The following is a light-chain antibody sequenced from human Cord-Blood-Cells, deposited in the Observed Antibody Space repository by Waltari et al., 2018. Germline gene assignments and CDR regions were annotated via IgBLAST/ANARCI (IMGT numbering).Light chain of an antibody. CDR2: GNS. Sequence: QSVLTQPPSVSGAPGQRVTISCTGGSSNIGAGYDVPWYQQLPGTAPKLLIYGNSNRPSGVPDRFSGSKSGTSASLAITGLQADDEADYYCQSYDSSLSGPVVFGGGTKLTVL. J-gene: IGLJ2*01. V-gene: IGLV1-40*01. CDR1: SSNIGAGYD. CDR3: QSYDSSLSGPVV.